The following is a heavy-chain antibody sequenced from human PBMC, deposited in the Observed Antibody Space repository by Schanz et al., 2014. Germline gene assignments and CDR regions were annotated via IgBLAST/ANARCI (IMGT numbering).Heavy chain of an antibody. D-gene: IGHD5-12*01. V-gene: IGHV3-23*01. Sequence: EVHLLESGGGLVEPGGSLRLSCATSGFSLDIFAVSWVRQAPGKVLEWVSRINGDGSNTNYADSVKGRFTISRDNAENTLFLQMNSLRAEDTAVYYCARKVVATIGGYYDNWGQGTLVIVSS. CDR1: GFSLDIFA. CDR2: INGDGSNT. J-gene: IGHJ4*02. CDR3: ARKVVATIGGYYDN.